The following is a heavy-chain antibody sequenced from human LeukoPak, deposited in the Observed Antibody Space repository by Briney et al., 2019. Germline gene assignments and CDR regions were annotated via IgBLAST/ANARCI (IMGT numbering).Heavy chain of an antibody. CDR2: INPNSGGT. CDR1: GYTFTGYY. J-gene: IGHJ3*02. CDR3: ARTPPEMMDAFDI. D-gene: IGHD3-16*01. Sequence: GASVKVSCKASGYTFTGYYMHSVRQTPGQGLEWMGWINPNSGGTNYAQKFQGRVTMTRDTSISTAYMELSRLRSDDTAVYYCARTPPEMMDAFDIWGQGTMVTVSS. V-gene: IGHV1-2*02.